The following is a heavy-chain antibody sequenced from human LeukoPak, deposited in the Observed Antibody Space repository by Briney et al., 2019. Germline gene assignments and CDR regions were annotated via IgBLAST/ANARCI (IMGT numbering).Heavy chain of an antibody. V-gene: IGHV3-74*01. CDR3: ARDYYDSSGYYYGY. CDR2: ISSDGSIT. D-gene: IGHD3-22*01. Sequence: GGSLRLSCAASGFTISSYWMHWVRQAPGKGPVWVSRISSDGSITNYADSVKGRFTISRDNAKNSLYLQMNSLRAEDTAVYYCARDYYDSSGYYYGYWGQGTLVTVSS. CDR1: GFTISSYW. J-gene: IGHJ4*02.